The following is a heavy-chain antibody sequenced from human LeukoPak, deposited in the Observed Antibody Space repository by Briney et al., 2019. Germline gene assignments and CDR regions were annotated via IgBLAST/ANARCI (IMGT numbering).Heavy chain of an antibody. J-gene: IGHJ4*02. CDR1: GGSISSYY. CDR2: IYYSGIT. V-gene: IGHV4-59*01. D-gene: IGHD3/OR15-3a*01. Sequence: SETLSLTCAVSGGSISSYYWTWIRQPPGKGLEWIGYIYYSGITNYNPSLNSRVTISIDKSKNQFSLKLSSVTAADTAVYYCARAPFFDFWTGYYFDYWGQGTLVTVSS. CDR3: ARAPFFDFWTGYYFDY.